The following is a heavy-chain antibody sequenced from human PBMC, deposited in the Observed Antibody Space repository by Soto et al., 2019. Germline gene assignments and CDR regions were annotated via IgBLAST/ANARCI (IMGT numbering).Heavy chain of an antibody. CDR2: INTAGTT. CDR1: GFTFTTYA. J-gene: IGHJ4*02. Sequence: PGGSLRLSCAASGFTFTTYAMTWVRQAPGKGLEWLSAINTAGTTYYADSVKGRFTNSRDNTKNTLYLQMNGLRDEDTAVYYCAKDWYEDSWGQGTLVTVSS. D-gene: IGHD6-13*01. V-gene: IGHV3-23*01. CDR3: AKDWYEDS.